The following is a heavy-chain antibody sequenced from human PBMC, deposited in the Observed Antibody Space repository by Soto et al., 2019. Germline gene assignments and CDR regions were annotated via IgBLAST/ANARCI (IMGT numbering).Heavy chain of an antibody. J-gene: IGHJ4*02. Sequence: SLRVSCASSLFTVSSNYMSWVRQAPGKGLEWVSVIYSGGSTYYADSVKGRFTISRDNAKNSLYLQMNSLRAEDTAVYYCASGQDNAAVNFEYWGQGTLVTVSS. CDR3: ASGQDNAAVNFEY. CDR2: IYSGGST. D-gene: IGHD1-1*01. V-gene: IGHV3-53*01. CDR1: LFTVSSNY.